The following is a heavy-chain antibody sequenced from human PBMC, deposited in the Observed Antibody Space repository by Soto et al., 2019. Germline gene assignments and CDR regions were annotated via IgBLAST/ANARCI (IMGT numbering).Heavy chain of an antibody. CDR3: ARENYDILTGNEGHNWFDP. CDR1: GGSISSGGYY. CDR2: IYYSGST. J-gene: IGHJ5*02. Sequence: QVQLQESGPGLVKPSQTLSLTCTVSGGSISSGGYYWSWIRQHPGKVLEWIGYIYYSGSTYYNPSLKRRVTISVDTSKNQFSLKLSSVTAADTAVYYCARENYDILTGNEGHNWFDPWGQGTLVTVSS. V-gene: IGHV4-31*03. D-gene: IGHD3-9*01.